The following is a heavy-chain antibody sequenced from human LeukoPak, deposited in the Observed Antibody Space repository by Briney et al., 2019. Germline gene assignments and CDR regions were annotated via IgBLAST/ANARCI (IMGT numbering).Heavy chain of an antibody. V-gene: IGHV3-48*03. CDR2: ISGSDNTR. J-gene: IGHJ3*02. Sequence: PGGSLRLSCAASGFTFSSYQMNSVRQAPGRGLEWVSYISGSDNTRSYADSVKGRFTISRDNAKSSLSLQMNSLRAEDTAVYYCARLAAAGHLDGLDIWGQGTLITVSS. D-gene: IGHD6-13*01. CDR3: ARLAAAGHLDGLDI. CDR1: GFTFSSYQ.